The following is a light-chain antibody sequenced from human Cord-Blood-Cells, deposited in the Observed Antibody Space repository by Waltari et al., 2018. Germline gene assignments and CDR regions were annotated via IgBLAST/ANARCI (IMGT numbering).Light chain of an antibody. CDR1: SSNIGSNT. V-gene: IGLV1-44*01. J-gene: IGLJ3*02. Sequence: QSVLTQPPSASGTPGQRVTISCSGSSSNIGSNTVTWYQQLPGTAPKSLIYSNNQRPSGVTDRFSGSKSGNSASLAISGLQAEDEADYYCAAWDDSLNGWVFGGGTKLTVL. CDR3: AAWDDSLNGWV. CDR2: SNN.